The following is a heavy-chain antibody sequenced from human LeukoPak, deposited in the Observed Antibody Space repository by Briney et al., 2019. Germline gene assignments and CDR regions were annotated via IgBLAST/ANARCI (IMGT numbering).Heavy chain of an antibody. CDR2: IGSKASGGTT. V-gene: IGHV3-49*04. CDR1: GLNFDNSG. J-gene: IGHJ4*02. CDR3: TRGQKYFDY. Sequence: GGSLRLSCTASGLNFDNSGMSWVRQAPGKGLEWVGFIGSKASGGTTEYAASVKGRFTISRDDSKSIAYLHLSSLKTDDSAVYYCTRGQKYFDYWGQGTLVTVSS.